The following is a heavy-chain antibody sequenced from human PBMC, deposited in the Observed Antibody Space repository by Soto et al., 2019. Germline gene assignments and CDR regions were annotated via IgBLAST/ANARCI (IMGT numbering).Heavy chain of an antibody. Sequence: ASVKVSCKASGYTFTSDGISWVRQAPGQGLEWMGWISAYNGNTNYAQKLQGRVTMTTDTSTSTAYMELRSLRSDDTAVYYCAREERSAAVAGTSDYWGQGTLVTVSS. CDR3: AREERSAAVAGTSDY. CDR2: ISAYNGNT. CDR1: GYTFTSDG. J-gene: IGHJ4*02. V-gene: IGHV1-18*01. D-gene: IGHD6-19*01.